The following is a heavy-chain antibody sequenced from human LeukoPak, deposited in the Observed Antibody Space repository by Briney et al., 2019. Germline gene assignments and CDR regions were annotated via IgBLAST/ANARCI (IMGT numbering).Heavy chain of an antibody. CDR1: GFTFSSYG. D-gene: IGHD6-25*01. Sequence: GGSLRLSCAASGFTFSSYGMHWVRQAPGKGLEWVAVIWYDGSNKYYADSVKGRFTISRDNSKNTLYLQMNSLRAEDTAVYYCASSSPAVRAAAVGFDYWGQGTLVTVSS. V-gene: IGHV3-33*01. J-gene: IGHJ4*02. CDR3: ASSSPAVRAAAVGFDY. CDR2: IWYDGSNK.